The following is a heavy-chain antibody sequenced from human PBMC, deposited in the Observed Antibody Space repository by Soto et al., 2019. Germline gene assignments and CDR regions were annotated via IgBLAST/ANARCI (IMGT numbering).Heavy chain of an antibody. J-gene: IGHJ4*01. Sequence: GGSLRLSCAASGFTFSSYAMHWVRQTPGKGLEWVAVISYDGSDKYYADSVKGRFTISRDNSKNTLYLQMNSLRAEDTSVYYCVRVLRGYSYCSFDFWGHGILVTVSS. CDR3: VRVLRGYSYCSFDF. V-gene: IGHV3-30-3*01. CDR2: ISYDGSDK. D-gene: IGHD5-18*01. CDR1: GFTFSSYA.